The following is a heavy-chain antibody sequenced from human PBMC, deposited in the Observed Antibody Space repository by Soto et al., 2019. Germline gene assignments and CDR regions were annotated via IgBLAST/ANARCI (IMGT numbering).Heavy chain of an antibody. CDR1: GFTFSSYG. V-gene: IGHV3-30*18. Sequence: QVQLVESGGGVVQPGRSLRLSCAASGFTFSSYGMHWVRQAPGKGLEWVAVISYDGSNKYYADSVKGRFTISRDNSKNTLYLKMNSLRDEDKAVYYCEKEGATYYDFWSGYDYYCYGMDVWGQGTTVTVSS. CDR2: ISYDGSNK. J-gene: IGHJ6*02. CDR3: EKEGATYYDFWSGYDYYCYGMDV. D-gene: IGHD3-3*01.